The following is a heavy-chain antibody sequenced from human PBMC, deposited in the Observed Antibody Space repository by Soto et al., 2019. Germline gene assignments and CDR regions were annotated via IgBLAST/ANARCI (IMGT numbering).Heavy chain of an antibody. V-gene: IGHV3-33*01. D-gene: IGHD5-18*01. J-gene: IGHJ4*02. CDR2: IWFNGSDR. Sequence: QVHLVESGGGVVQPGRSLRLSCAASGFSFESYGMHWVRQAPGKGLEWVAAIWFNGSDRKYGDSVKGRLTISRDNSKNTVFLQMSSLSAEDTAVYYCVRGNGYTYGPFDNWAQGTLLTVSS. CDR1: GFSFESYG. CDR3: VRGNGYTYGPFDN.